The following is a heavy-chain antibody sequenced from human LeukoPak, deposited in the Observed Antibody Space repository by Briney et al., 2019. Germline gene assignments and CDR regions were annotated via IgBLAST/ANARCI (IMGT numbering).Heavy chain of an antibody. CDR2: IIEGGDVK. J-gene: IGHJ4*02. V-gene: IGHV3-7*03. D-gene: IGHD3-9*01. CDR1: GFTFSAYW. Sequence: QPGESLRLSCAASGFTFSAYWMTWVRQAPGKGLAWVASIIEGGDVKYYADSVKGRFTISRDNSKNTLYLQMNSLRAEDTAVYYCAKCKDILTGYYIDYFDYWGQGTLVTVSS. CDR3: AKCKDILTGYYIDYFDY.